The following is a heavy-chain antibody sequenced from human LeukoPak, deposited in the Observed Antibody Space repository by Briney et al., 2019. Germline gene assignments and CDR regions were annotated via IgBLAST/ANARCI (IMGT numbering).Heavy chain of an antibody. D-gene: IGHD3-3*01. J-gene: IGHJ4*02. CDR1: GYTFTGYY. Sequence: ASVKVSCKASGYTFTGYYMHWVRQAPGQGLEWMGWINPNSGGTNYAQKFQGRVTMTRDTSISTAYMELSRLRSDDTAVYYCATYRIWSGKYYFDYWGQGTLVTVSS. CDR3: ATYRIWSGKYYFDY. CDR2: INPNSGGT. V-gene: IGHV1-2*02.